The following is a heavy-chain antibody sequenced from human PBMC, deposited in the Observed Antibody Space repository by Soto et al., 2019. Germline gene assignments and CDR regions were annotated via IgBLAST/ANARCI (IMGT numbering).Heavy chain of an antibody. V-gene: IGHV4-61*08. CDR2: IYYSGST. CDR3: ARGLRITIFGAQAPPYYYSSGMDV. J-gene: IGHJ6*02. Sequence: SQTLCVRWSVAGGSGGSGGDYWSWIRQPPGKGLEGIGYIYYSGSTNYNPSLKSRVTTSVDTSKNQFSLKLSSVTAADTAVYYCARGLRITIFGAQAPPYYYSSGMDVWGQGTTVTVSS. CDR1: GGSGGSGGDY. D-gene: IGHD3-3*01.